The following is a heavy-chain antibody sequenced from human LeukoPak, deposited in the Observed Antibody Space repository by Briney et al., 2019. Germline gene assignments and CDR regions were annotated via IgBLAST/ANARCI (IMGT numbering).Heavy chain of an antibody. Sequence: GEPLKISCKTPGYSFTSYWIGWVRQMPGKGLEWMGIIYPDDSDTKYSPSFQGQVTISADKSINTVYLQWRSLKASDTAMYYCARPAYCGGDCYRTTRGYFQHWGQGTLVTVSS. CDR3: ARPAYCGGDCYRTTRGYFQH. V-gene: IGHV5-51*01. J-gene: IGHJ1*01. CDR2: IYPDDSDT. D-gene: IGHD2-21*02. CDR1: GYSFTSYW.